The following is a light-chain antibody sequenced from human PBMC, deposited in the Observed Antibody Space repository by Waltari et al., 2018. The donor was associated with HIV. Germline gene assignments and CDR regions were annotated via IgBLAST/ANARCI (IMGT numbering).Light chain of an antibody. CDR3: QVWDSSSDHVV. J-gene: IGLJ2*01. CDR1: NIGSKS. V-gene: IGLV3-21*04. Sequence: SYVLTQPPSVSVAPGKTARITCGGTNIGSKSVHWYQQKPGQAPLLVIYYDSARPSGIPERFSGSNAGNTATLTISRVEAGDEADDYCQVWDSSSDHVVFGGGTNLTVL. CDR2: YDS.